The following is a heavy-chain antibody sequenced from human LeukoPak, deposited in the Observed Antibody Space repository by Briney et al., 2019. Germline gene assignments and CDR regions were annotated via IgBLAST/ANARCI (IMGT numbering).Heavy chain of an antibody. D-gene: IGHD3-22*01. CDR2: INHSGST. V-gene: IGHV4-39*07. J-gene: IGHJ4*02. Sequence: SETLSLTCTVSGGSISSSSYYWGWIRQPPGKGLEWIGEINHSGSTNYNPSLKSRVTISVDTSKNQFSLKLSSVTAADTAVYYCARGGAHYYDSSGFPHWGQGTPVTVSS. CDR3: ARGGAHYYDSSGFPH. CDR1: GGSISSSSYY.